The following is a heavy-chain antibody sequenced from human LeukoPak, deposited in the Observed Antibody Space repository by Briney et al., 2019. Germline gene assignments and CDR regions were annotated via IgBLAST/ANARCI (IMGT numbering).Heavy chain of an antibody. D-gene: IGHD3-22*01. CDR2: INPSGGST. V-gene: IGHV1-46*01. Sequence: ASVKVSCKASGYTFTSYYMHWVRQAPGQGLEWMGIINPSGGSTSYAQKFQGRVTMTRDTSTSTVYMELSSLRSEDTAVYYCARGHYYDSSGYPPVGAFDIWGQGTMVTVSS. J-gene: IGHJ3*02. CDR1: GYTFTSYY. CDR3: ARGHYYDSSGYPPVGAFDI.